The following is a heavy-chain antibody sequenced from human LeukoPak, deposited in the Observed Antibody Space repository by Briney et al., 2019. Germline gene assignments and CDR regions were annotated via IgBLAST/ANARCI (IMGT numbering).Heavy chain of an antibody. CDR2: ISSSGSTI. CDR1: GFTFSSYE. CDR3: ARDSSTYYYGSGSYGGSVGY. J-gene: IGHJ4*02. D-gene: IGHD3-10*01. V-gene: IGHV3-48*03. Sequence: QSGGSLRLSCAASGFTFSSYEMNWVRQAPGKGLEWVSYISSSGSTIYYADSVKGRFTISRDNSKNTLYLQMNSLRAEDTAVYYCARDSSTYYYGSGSYGGSVGYWGQGTLVTVSS.